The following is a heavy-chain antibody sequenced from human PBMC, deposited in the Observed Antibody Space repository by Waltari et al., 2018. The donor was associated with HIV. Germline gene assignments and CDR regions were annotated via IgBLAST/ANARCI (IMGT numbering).Heavy chain of an antibody. J-gene: IGHJ4*02. D-gene: IGHD3-10*01. CDR3: ATTHGSGDYDNDFDY. CDR1: GCTFSLYG. CDR2: INQAGTER. Sequence: EGQLVESGGGWVQPGGSVQLACEACGCTFSLYGLSWVRQAPGKGLEWVANINQAGTERHYVDSVRGRFTISRDNGKTSLFLQMNSLSVDDTAVYYCATTHGSGDYDNDFDYWGQGTLV. V-gene: IGHV3-7*01.